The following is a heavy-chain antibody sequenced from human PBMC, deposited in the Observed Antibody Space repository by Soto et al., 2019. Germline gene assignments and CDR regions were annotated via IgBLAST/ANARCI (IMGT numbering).Heavy chain of an antibody. V-gene: IGHV1-46*01. CDR3: ARDGPHCSSTSCSTYYYGMDV. Sequence: ASVKVSCKASGYTFTSYYMHWVRQAPGQGLEWMGIINPSGGSTSYAQKFQGRVTMTRDTSTSTVYMELSSLRSEDTAVYYCARDGPHCSSTSCSTYYYGMDVWGQGTTVTVSS. CDR1: GYTFTSYY. D-gene: IGHD2-2*01. CDR2: INPSGGST. J-gene: IGHJ6*02.